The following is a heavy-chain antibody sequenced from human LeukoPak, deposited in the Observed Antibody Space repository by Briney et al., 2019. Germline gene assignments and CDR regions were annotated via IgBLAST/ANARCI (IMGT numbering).Heavy chain of an antibody. V-gene: IGHV4-31*03. J-gene: IGHJ4*02. CDR1: GGSISSGGYY. D-gene: IGHD3-3*01. CDR2: IYYSGST. CDR3: ARVFVLRFLEGGVDY. Sequence: KTSETLSLTCTVSGGSISSGGYYWSWIRQHPGKGLEWIGYIYYSGSTYYNPSLKSRVTISVDTSKNQFSLKLSSVTAADTAVYYCARVFVLRFLEGGVDYWGQGTLVTVSS.